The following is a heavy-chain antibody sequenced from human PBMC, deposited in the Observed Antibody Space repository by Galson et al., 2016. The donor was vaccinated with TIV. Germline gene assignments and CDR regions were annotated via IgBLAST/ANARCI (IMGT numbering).Heavy chain of an antibody. V-gene: IGHV3-30*18. D-gene: IGHD2-2*01. CDR3: AKYRGAKGCTTTSCYVMDV. CDR1: GFIFSDYD. J-gene: IGHJ6*02. Sequence: SLRLSCAASGFIFSDYDMHWVRQAPGKGLEWVAVISYDGNNKFYGASVTGRLTISRYNSTNMLYLPLNTLRPEDTALYYCAKYRGAKGCTTTSCYVMDVWGQGTTVTVTS. CDR2: ISYDGNNK.